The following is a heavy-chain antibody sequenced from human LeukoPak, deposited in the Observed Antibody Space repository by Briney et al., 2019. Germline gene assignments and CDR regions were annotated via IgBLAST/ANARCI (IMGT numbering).Heavy chain of an antibody. CDR3: ARDRLRHFDP. J-gene: IGHJ5*02. CDR1: GGSIRSYY. D-gene: IGHD4-17*01. CDR2: INYSGST. V-gene: IGHV4-59*01. Sequence: SETLSLTCTVSGGSIRSYYWSWIRQPPGKGLEWIGYINYSGSTNYNPSLKSRVTISVDTSKNQFSLKVSSVTAADTAVYYCARDRLRHFDPWGQGTLVTVSS.